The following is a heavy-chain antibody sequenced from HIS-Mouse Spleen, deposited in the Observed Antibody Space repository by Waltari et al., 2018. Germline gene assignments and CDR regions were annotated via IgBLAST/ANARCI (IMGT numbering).Heavy chain of an antibody. Sequence: QVQLLQSGAEVKKPGASVKVSCTASGYTFTGTYIHWVRQAPGQGLEWMGWINPNSGGTNYAQKFQGRVTMTRDTSISTAYMELSRLRSDDTAVYYCARVSHNWNYETAFDIWGKGTMVTVSS. CDR1: GYTFTGTY. J-gene: IGHJ3*02. D-gene: IGHD1-7*01. CDR2: INPNSGGT. CDR3: ARVSHNWNYETAFDI. V-gene: IGHV1-2*02.